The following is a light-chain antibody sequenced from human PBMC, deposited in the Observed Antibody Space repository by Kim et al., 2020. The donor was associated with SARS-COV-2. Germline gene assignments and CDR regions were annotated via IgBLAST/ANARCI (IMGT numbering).Light chain of an antibody. CDR3: QAWHSSTEV. J-gene: IGLJ3*02. V-gene: IGLV3-1*01. Sequence: SYELTQPPSVSVSPGQTASITCSGDKLGDKYACWYQQKPGQSPVLVIYQDSKRPSGIPERFSGSNSGNTATLTISGTQAMDEADYYCQAWHSSTEVFGGGTQLTVL. CDR2: QDS. CDR1: KLGDKY.